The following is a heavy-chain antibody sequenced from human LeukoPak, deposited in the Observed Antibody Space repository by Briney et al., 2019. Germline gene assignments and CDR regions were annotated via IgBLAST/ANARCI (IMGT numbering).Heavy chain of an antibody. Sequence: KPSETLSLTCTVSGGSISSSNYYWGWIRQPPGKGLEWIGSIYYSGSTYYNPSLKSRVTISVDTSKNQFSLNLSSVTAADTAVYCCARRRIVATIDYWGQGTLVTVSS. CDR2: IYYSGST. CDR3: ARRRIVATIDY. D-gene: IGHD5-12*01. J-gene: IGHJ4*02. CDR1: GGSISSSNYY. V-gene: IGHV4-39*01.